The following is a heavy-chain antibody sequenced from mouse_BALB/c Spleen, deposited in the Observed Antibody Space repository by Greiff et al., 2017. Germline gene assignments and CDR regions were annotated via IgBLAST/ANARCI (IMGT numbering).Heavy chain of an antibody. CDR2: IDTSDSYT. CDR3: ARHYGSRSMDY. D-gene: IGHD1-1*01. CDR1: VYTFTDYW. V-gene: IGHV1-69*01. Sequence: QVQLQQPGAELVMPGASVKMSCKASVYTFTDYWMHWVKQRPGQGLEWIGAIDTSDSYTSYNQKFKGKATLTVDESSSTAYMQLSSLTSEDSAVYDCARHYGSRSMDYWGQGTSVTVSS. J-gene: IGHJ4*01.